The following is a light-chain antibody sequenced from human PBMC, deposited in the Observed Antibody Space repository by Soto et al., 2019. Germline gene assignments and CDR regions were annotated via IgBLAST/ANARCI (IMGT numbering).Light chain of an antibody. CDR1: SSDVGSYEL. V-gene: IGLV2-23*01. Sequence: QSALTQPASVSGSPGQSITISCTGTSSDVGSYELVSWFQQHPGKAPKLMIYEGSKRPSGVSNRFSGSKSGNTASLTISGLQAEDEADYYCCSYAVSNIVVVGGGTQLTVL. CDR2: EGS. J-gene: IGLJ2*01. CDR3: CSYAVSNIVV.